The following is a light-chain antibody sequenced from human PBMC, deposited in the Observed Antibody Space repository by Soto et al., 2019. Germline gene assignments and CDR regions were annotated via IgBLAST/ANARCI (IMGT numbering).Light chain of an antibody. CDR2: AVS. V-gene: IGLV2-14*01. CDR3: SSYTSSSTYV. Sequence: HSALTQPASVSGSPGQSIAISCTGTSSDVGGYNYVSWYQQHPGKAPKLMIYAVSNRPSGVSNRFSGSKSGNTASLTISGLQAEDEADYYCSSYTSSSTYVFGTGTKVTVL. J-gene: IGLJ1*01. CDR1: SSDVGGYNY.